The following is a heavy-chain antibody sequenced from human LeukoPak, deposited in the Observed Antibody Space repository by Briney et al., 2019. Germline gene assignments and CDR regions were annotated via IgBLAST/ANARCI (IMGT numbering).Heavy chain of an antibody. CDR3: ARDFRDVYYFDY. V-gene: IGHV1-46*01. D-gene: IGHD3-10*02. CDR1: GYTFTSYY. CDR2: INPSDGST. J-gene: IGHJ4*02. Sequence: GASVKVSCKASGYTFTSYYMHWVRQAPGQGLEWMGIINPSDGSTTYTEKFQGRVTMTRDTSTSTVYMELSSLRSEDTVVYYCARDFRDVYYFDYWGQGTLVTVSS.